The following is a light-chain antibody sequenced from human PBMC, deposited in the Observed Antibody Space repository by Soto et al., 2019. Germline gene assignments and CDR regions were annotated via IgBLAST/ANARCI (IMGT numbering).Light chain of an antibody. Sequence: DIQMTQSPFSLSASVGDRVTITCRASQSISSWLAWYQQKPGKAPKLLIYDASSLESGVPSRFSGSGSGTEFTLTISSLQPDDFATYYCQQWRTFGQGTKVDIK. CDR2: DAS. V-gene: IGKV1-5*01. J-gene: IGKJ1*01. CDR3: QQWRT. CDR1: QSISSW.